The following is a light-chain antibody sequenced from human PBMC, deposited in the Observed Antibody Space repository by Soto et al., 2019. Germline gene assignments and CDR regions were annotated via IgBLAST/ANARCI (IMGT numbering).Light chain of an antibody. V-gene: IGKV1-39*01. CDR2: AAS. CDR1: QSISSY. CDR3: QQSYTTPWT. Sequence: DIQITQSPASLSSSVLERVSITCRASQSISSYLNWYQQRPGKAPHLLIYAASSLQSGVPSRFSGSGSGTDFTLTISSLQPEDFASYYCQQSYTTPWTFGQGTKVDI. J-gene: IGKJ1*01.